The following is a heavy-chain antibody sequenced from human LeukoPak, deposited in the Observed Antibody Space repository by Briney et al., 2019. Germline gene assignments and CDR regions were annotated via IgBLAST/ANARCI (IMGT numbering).Heavy chain of an antibody. CDR2: ISWNSGSI. Sequence: GGSLRLSCAASGFTFDDYAMHWVRQAPGKGPEWVSGISWNSGSIGYADSVKGRFTISRDNAKNSLYLQMNSLRAEDTALYYCAKEAKLGDYVDYWGQGTLVTVSS. V-gene: IGHV3-9*01. D-gene: IGHD2-15*01. J-gene: IGHJ4*02. CDR3: AKEAKLGDYVDY. CDR1: GFTFDDYA.